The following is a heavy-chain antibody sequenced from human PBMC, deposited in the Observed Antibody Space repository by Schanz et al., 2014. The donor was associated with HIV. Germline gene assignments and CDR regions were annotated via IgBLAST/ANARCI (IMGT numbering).Heavy chain of an antibody. D-gene: IGHD3-16*01. J-gene: IGHJ6*02. V-gene: IGHV3-23*04. CDR3: AKDEGGGYYYYGMDV. Sequence: EVQLVESGGGLIQPGGSLRLSCAASGFTFSTYAMNWVRQAPGKGLEWVSGISGSGGSTYYADSVKGRFTISRDNSKNTLYLQMNSLRAEDTAVYYCAKDEGGGYYYYGMDVWGQGTTVTVSS. CDR1: GFTFSTYA. CDR2: ISGSGGST.